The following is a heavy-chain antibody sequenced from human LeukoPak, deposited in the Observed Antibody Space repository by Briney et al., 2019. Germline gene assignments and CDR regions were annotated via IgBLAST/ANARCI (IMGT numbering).Heavy chain of an antibody. J-gene: IGHJ6*03. CDR3: AKAAGYSSGWYTGYYYMDV. D-gene: IGHD6-19*01. CDR1: GFTFSSYG. Sequence: PGGSLRLSCAASGFTFSSYGMHWVRQAPGKGLEWVAFIRYDGSNKYYADSVKGRFTISRDNSKNTLYLQMNSLRAEDTAVYYCAKAAGYSSGWYTGYYYMDVWGKGTTVTISS. V-gene: IGHV3-30*02. CDR2: IRYDGSNK.